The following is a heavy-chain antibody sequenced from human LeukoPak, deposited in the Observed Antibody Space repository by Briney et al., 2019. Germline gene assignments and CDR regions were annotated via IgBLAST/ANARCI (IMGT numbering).Heavy chain of an antibody. CDR1: GGSISSYY. CDR2: IYTSGST. Sequence: PSETLSLTCTVSGGSISSYYWSWIRQPAGKGLEWIGRIYTSGSTNYNPSLKSRVTMSVDTSKNQFSLKLSSVTAADTAVYYCARDLSGYSSGWPYYYYYMDVWGKGTTVTISS. D-gene: IGHD6-19*01. CDR3: ARDLSGYSSGWPYYYYYMDV. J-gene: IGHJ6*03. V-gene: IGHV4-4*07.